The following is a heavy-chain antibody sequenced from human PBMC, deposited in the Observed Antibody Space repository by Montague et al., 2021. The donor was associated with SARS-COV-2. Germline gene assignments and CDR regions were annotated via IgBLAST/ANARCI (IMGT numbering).Heavy chain of an antibody. Sequence: SLRLSCAASGFTFGSYAMSWVRQVPGRGLEWVSTIFGSGSGSYYADSVKGRFTVSRDNSKNTLYLQTNSLTADDTAVYFCAKCGGHQHLFYWYFDLWGRGSLVTVSS. CDR3: AKCGGHQHLFYWYFDL. CDR2: IFGSGSGS. V-gene: IGHV3-23*05. J-gene: IGHJ2*01. CDR1: GFTFGSYA. D-gene: IGHD2-21*01.